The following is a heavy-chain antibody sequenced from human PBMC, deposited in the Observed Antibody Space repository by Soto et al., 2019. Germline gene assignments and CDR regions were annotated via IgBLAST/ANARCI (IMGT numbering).Heavy chain of an antibody. V-gene: IGHV4-31*03. D-gene: IGHD3-3*01. Sequence: QVQLQESGPGLVKPSQTLSLTCTVSGGSISSGGYYWSWIRQHPGKGLEWIGYIYYSGSTYYNPSLKSRVTISVDTSKNQFSLKLSSVTAAATAVYYCAREIPIFGARLFDYWGQGTLVTVSS. CDR3: AREIPIFGARLFDY. J-gene: IGHJ4*02. CDR2: IYYSGST. CDR1: GGSISSGGYY.